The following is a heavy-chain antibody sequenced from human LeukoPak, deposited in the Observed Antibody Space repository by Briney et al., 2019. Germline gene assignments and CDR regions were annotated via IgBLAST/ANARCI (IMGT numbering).Heavy chain of an antibody. V-gene: IGHV3-7*01. Sequence: GGSLRLSCAASGFTFSSYWMSWVRQAPGKGLEWVANIKQDGSEKYYVDSVKGRFTISRDNAKNSLYLQMNSLRAEDTAVYYCARDSLAAAGYYYYYMDVWGKGTTVTVSS. D-gene: IGHD6-13*01. CDR1: GFTFSSYW. J-gene: IGHJ6*03. CDR2: IKQDGSEK. CDR3: ARDSLAAAGYYYYYMDV.